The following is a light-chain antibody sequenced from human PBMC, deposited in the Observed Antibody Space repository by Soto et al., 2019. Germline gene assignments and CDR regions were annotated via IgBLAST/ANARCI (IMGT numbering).Light chain of an antibody. CDR3: QQKGT. CDR1: RSLSSSY. J-gene: IGKJ2*01. CDR2: AAS. Sequence: EIVLTQSPGTLSLSPGERATLSCRASRSLSSSYVVWYQQKPGQAPRLLIYAASRRATGIPDRFSGSGSATEYTLTISRLEPEDFAVYYCQQKGTFGQGTKLEIK. V-gene: IGKV3-20*01.